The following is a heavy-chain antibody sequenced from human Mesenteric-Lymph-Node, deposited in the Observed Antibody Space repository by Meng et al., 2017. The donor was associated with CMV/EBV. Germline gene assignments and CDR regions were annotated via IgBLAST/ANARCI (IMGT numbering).Heavy chain of an antibody. J-gene: IGHJ6*02. Sequence: SETLSLTCTVSGGSISSYYWSWIRQPPGKGLEWIGCIYHSGSTNYNPSLKSRVTISVDTSKNQFSLKMNSVTAADTAVYYCARGNFWSGNRRGMDVWGQGTTVTVSS. CDR3: ARGNFWSGNRRGMDV. V-gene: IGHV4-59*01. CDR1: GGSISSYY. D-gene: IGHD3-3*01. CDR2: IYHSGST.